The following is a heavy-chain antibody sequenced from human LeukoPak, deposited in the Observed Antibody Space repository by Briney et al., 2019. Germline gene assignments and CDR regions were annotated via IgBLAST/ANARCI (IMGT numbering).Heavy chain of an antibody. J-gene: IGHJ3*02. Sequence: GGSLRLSCAASGFTFSSYSMNWVRQAPGKGLEWVSYISSSSSTIYYADSVKGRFTISRDNAKNSLYLQMNSLRAEDTAVYYCARGNDLVVSKGAFDIGGKGTMVTVSS. CDR2: ISSSSSTI. CDR1: GFTFSSYS. CDR3: ARGNDLVVSKGAFDI. V-gene: IGHV3-48*01. D-gene: IGHD2-21*01.